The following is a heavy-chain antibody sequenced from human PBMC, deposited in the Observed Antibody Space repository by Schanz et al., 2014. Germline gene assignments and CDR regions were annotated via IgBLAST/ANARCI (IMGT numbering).Heavy chain of an antibody. CDR2: INTNTGNP. D-gene: IGHD6-19*01. J-gene: IGHJ4*02. CDR1: GYTFTSYA. V-gene: IGHV7-4-1*02. Sequence: QVQLVQSGGEVKKPGASVKVSCKASGYTFTSYAMNWVRQAPGQGLEWVGWINTNTGNPTYAQGFTGRFVFSLDTSVSPAYLQISSLKAEDTAAYYCTTETIAMAGTFSIWGQGTLVTVSS. CDR3: TTETIAMAGTFSI.